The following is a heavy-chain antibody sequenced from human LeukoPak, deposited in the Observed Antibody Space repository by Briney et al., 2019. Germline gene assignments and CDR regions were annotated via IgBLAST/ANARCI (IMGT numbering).Heavy chain of an antibody. D-gene: IGHD5-24*01. J-gene: IGHJ4*02. V-gene: IGHV4-59*12. CDR3: ARDARTMDY. Sequence: PSETLSLTCTVSGGSISSYYWSWIRQPPGKGLEWIGYIYYSGSTNYNPSLKSRVTISVDTSKNQFSLKLSSVTAADTAVYYCARDARTMDYWGQGTLVTVSS. CDR2: IYYSGST. CDR1: GGSISSYY.